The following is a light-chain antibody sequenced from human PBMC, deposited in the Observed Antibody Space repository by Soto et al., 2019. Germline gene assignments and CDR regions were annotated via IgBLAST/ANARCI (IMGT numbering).Light chain of an antibody. CDR2: AVS. Sequence: QSALTQPASVSGSPGQSITISCTGSSSDVGGYNHVAWYQQFPGKSPKLMIYAVSDRPPGVSDRFSGSKSGITASLTISGLQTEDEADYYCISYTDRQSYLFGTGTKLTVL. V-gene: IGLV2-14*03. CDR1: SSDVGGYNH. CDR3: ISYTDRQSYL. J-gene: IGLJ1*01.